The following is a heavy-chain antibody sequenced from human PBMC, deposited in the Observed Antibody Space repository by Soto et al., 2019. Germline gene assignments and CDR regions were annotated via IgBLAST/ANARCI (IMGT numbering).Heavy chain of an antibody. CDR2: ISAYNGNT. D-gene: IGHD1-26*01. CDR1: GDTFASFG. Sequence: ASVKVSCKASGDTFASFGFSWVRQAPGQGLEWLGWISAYNGNTHYAQKVRDRVTLTTDTSTNTAYMELRSLRSDDTAVYYCARSGSYYLFGMDVWGQGTTVTVSS. V-gene: IGHV1-18*01. CDR3: ARSGSYYLFGMDV. J-gene: IGHJ6*02.